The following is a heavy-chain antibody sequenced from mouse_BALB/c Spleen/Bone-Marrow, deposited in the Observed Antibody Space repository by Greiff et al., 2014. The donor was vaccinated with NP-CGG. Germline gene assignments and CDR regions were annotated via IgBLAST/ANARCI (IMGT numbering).Heavy chain of an antibody. CDR1: GYTFTDYN. Sequence: VQLQQSGPELVKPGASVKISCKASGYTFTDYNMHWVKQSHGKSLEWIVYIYPHNGGNGYNQKFKNKATLTVDSSSSTAYMEPRSLTSEDSAVYYCARSRGTTATTYYFDYWGQGTTLTVSS. CDR2: IYPHNGGN. CDR3: ARSRGTTATTYYFDY. D-gene: IGHD1-2*01. J-gene: IGHJ2*01. V-gene: IGHV1S29*02.